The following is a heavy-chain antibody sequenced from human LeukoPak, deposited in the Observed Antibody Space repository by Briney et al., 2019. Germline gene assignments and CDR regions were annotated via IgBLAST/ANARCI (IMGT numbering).Heavy chain of an antibody. CDR3: AREELITMIEK. V-gene: IGHV4-59*01. Sequence: SETLSLTCTVSGGSISSYYWSWIRQPPGKGLEWIGYIYYSGSTNYNPSLKSRVTISVDTSKNQFSLKLSSVTAADTAVYYCAREELITMIEKWGQGTLVTVSS. D-gene: IGHD3-22*01. CDR2: IYYSGST. CDR1: GGSISSYY. J-gene: IGHJ4*02.